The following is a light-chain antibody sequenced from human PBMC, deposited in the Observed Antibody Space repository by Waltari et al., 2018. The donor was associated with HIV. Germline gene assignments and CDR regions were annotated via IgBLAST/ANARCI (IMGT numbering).Light chain of an antibody. CDR1: SSNIGSNY. Sequence: QSVLTQPPSASGTPGQRVTISCSGSSSNIGSNYVYWYQQFPGTAPKLVIYRNNRRPSGVPDRFSGSKSGTSASLAISGLRSGDEADYYCATWDDSLSGVVFGGGTKLTVL. J-gene: IGLJ2*01. CDR3: ATWDDSLSGVV. V-gene: IGLV1-47*01. CDR2: RNN.